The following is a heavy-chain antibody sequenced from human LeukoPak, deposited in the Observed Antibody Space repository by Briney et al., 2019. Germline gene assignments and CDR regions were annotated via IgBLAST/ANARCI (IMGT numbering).Heavy chain of an antibody. J-gene: IGHJ4*02. CDR2: IYTSGST. CDR3: ARRGGSYYYFDY. Sequence: PSETLSLTCTVSGGSISSYYWSWIRQPPGKGLEWIGYIYTSGSTNYNPSLKSRVTISVDTSKNQFSLKLSSVTAADTAVYYCARRGGSYYYFDYWAREPWSPSPQ. CDR1: GGSISSYY. V-gene: IGHV4-4*09. D-gene: IGHD1-26*01.